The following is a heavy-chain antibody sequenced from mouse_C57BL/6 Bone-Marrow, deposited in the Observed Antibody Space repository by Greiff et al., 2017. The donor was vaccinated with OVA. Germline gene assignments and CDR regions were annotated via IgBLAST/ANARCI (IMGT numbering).Heavy chain of an antibody. CDR2: IYPGDGDT. V-gene: IGHV1-82*01. CDR3: ARYDYGFFDY. D-gene: IGHD2-4*01. CDR1: GYAFSSSW. Sequence: QVQLKQSGPELVKPGASVKISCKASGYAFSSSWMNWVKQRPGKGLEWIGRIYPGDGDTNYNGKFKGKATLTADKSSSTAYMQLSSLTSEDSAVYFCARYDYGFFDYWGQGTTLTVSS. J-gene: IGHJ2*01.